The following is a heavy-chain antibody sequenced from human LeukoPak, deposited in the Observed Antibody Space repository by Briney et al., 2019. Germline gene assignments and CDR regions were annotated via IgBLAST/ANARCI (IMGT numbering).Heavy chain of an antibody. CDR1: GFTFSSYG. D-gene: IGHD3-9*01. CDR3: ANVPTLYDISMDV. CDR2: ISYDGSNK. V-gene: IGHV3-30*18. J-gene: IGHJ6*02. Sequence: HAGGSLRLSCAASGFTFSSYGMHWVRQAPGKGLEWVAVISYDGSNKYYADSVKGRFTISRDNSKNTLYLQMNSLRAEDTAVYYCANVPTLYDISMDVWGQGTTVTVSS.